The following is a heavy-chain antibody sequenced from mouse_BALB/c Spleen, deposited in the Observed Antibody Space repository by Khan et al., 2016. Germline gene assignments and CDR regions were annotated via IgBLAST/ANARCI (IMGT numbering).Heavy chain of an antibody. Sequence: QVRLQQSGPELVKPGASVRISCKASGYSFTNYYIHWMKQRPGQGLEWIGWINPGNDNTEYNEKFKGRATLTADRSSSTAYMQLSSLTSEDSAVCFCARSYYKFDEGLAYWGQGTLVTVSA. CDR1: GYSFTNYY. J-gene: IGHJ3*01. V-gene: IGHV1S56*01. CDR3: ARSYYKFDEGLAY. CDR2: INPGNDNT. D-gene: IGHD2-12*01.